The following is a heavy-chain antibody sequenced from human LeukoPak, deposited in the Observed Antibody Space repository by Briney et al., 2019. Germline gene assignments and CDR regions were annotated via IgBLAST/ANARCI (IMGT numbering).Heavy chain of an antibody. Sequence: NSSETLSLTCTVSGGSISSYYWSWIRQPPGKGLEWIGYVYYSGSTNYNPSLKSRVTISVDTSKNQFSLKLSSVTAADTAVYYYARSSYYYAADASDIWGQGTMVTVSS. CDR2: VYYSGST. CDR3: ARSSYYYAADASDI. D-gene: IGHD3-10*01. CDR1: GGSISSYY. J-gene: IGHJ3*02. V-gene: IGHV4-59*01.